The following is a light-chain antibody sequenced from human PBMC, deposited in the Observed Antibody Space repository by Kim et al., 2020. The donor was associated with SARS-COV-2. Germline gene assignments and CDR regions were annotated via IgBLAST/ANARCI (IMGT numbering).Light chain of an antibody. CDR2: RDS. J-gene: IGLJ3*02. CDR1: NIGSNN. V-gene: IGLV3-9*01. Sequence: SYELTQPLSVSVALGQTARITCGGNNIGSNNVHWYQQKPGQAPVLVIYRDSNRPSGIPERFSGSNSGNTATLTISRAQAGDEADYYCQVWDSSTAEGVFG. CDR3: QVWDSSTAEGV.